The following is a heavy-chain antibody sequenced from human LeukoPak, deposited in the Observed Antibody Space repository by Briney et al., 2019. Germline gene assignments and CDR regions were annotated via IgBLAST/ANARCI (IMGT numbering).Heavy chain of an antibody. CDR2: IDWEGGRT. Sequence: GGSLRLSCVASGFTFSNFAMSWVRQAPGKGLEWVAGIDWEGGRTGFAESVKGRFTISRDTVRNFLYLEVNSLRAEDTALYFCAREGGPLTGVLDAFDLWGQGTMVIVSS. D-gene: IGHD2-8*02. CDR1: GFTFSNFA. CDR3: AREGGPLTGVLDAFDL. V-gene: IGHV3-20*04. J-gene: IGHJ3*01.